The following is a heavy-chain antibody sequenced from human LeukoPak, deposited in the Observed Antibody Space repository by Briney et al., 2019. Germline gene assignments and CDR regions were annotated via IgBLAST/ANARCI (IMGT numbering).Heavy chain of an antibody. V-gene: IGHV3-74*01. CDR1: GFIFRDYW. CDR3: AASRWSGALDF. J-gene: IGHJ4*02. CDR2: IDRDGFPT. Sequence: HPGGSLRLSCAASGFIFRDYWMLWVRRVPGKGLIWVSRIDRDGFPTIYADSVKGRFTVSRNNARNTLYLQMNNLRDEDSAVYYCAASRWSGALDFWGKGSLVTVSS. D-gene: IGHD3-3*01.